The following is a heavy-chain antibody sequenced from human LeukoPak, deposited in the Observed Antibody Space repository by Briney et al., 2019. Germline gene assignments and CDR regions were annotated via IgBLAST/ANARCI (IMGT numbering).Heavy chain of an antibody. Sequence: GGSLRLSCTASGFTFGDYATSWFRQAPGKGLEWVSAISGSGGSTYYADSVKGRFTISRDNSKNTLYLQMNSLRAEDTAVYYCAKRGSTWFYFDYWGQGTLVTVSS. D-gene: IGHD6-13*01. J-gene: IGHJ4*02. V-gene: IGHV3-23*01. CDR2: ISGSGGST. CDR1: GFTFGDYA. CDR3: AKRGSTWFYFDY.